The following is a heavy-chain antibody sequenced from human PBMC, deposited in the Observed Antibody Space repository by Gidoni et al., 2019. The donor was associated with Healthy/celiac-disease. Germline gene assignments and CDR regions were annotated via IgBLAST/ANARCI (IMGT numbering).Heavy chain of an antibody. J-gene: IGHJ4*02. Sequence: EVQLVESAGGLLQPGRSLLLSCPASGFTFGYYAMSWFRQAPGKGLGWVGSIRSKAYGGTTEYAASVKGRFTSSRDEAKSIAYRQRNSLKTEDTAVYYCTRAVDYGGNPDPPDDWGQGTLVTVSS. CDR1: GFTFGYYA. D-gene: IGHD4-17*01. CDR3: TRAVDYGGNPDPPDD. V-gene: IGHV3-49*03. CDR2: IRSKAYGGTT.